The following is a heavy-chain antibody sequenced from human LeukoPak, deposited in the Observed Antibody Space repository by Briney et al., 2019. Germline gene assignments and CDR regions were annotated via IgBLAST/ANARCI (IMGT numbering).Heavy chain of an antibody. CDR2: IYYSGST. CDR1: GGSISSYY. D-gene: IGHD1-26*01. V-gene: IGHV4-59*12. J-gene: IGHJ4*02. Sequence: PSETLSLTCTVSGGSISSYYWSWLRQPPGKGLEWIGYIYYSGSTNYNPSLKSRVTISVDTSKNQFSLKLSSVTAADTAVYYCARVSPSYRTSYFDYWGQGTLVTVSS. CDR3: ARVSPSYRTSYFDY.